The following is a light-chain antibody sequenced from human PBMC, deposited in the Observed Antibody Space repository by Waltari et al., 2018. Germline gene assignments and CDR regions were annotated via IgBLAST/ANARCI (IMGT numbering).Light chain of an antibody. CDR1: SPNIGAGSD. J-gene: IGLJ3*02. V-gene: IGLV1-40*01. Sequence: QSVLTQPPSLSGAPGPRLTISCPGTSPNIGAGSDVHWYQQVPGTAPKLLIYRNSNRPSGVPDRFSGSKSGTSASLAITGLQADDGADYYCQSYDSILSGVFGGGTKLTVL. CDR3: QSYDSILSGV. CDR2: RNS.